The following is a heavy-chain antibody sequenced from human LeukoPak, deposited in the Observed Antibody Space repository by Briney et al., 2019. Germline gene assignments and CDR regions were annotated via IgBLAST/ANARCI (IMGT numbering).Heavy chain of an antibody. V-gene: IGHV3-7*01. J-gene: IGHJ4*02. Sequence: GGSLRLSCAASGFTFSSYWMSWVRQAPGKGLEWVANIKQDGSEKYYVDSVKGRFTISRDNAKNSLYLQMNSLRAEDTAVYYCARDQHSSGWYDYFDYWGQGTLVTVSS. D-gene: IGHD6-19*01. CDR3: ARDQHSSGWYDYFDY. CDR2: IKQDGSEK. CDR1: GFTFSSYW.